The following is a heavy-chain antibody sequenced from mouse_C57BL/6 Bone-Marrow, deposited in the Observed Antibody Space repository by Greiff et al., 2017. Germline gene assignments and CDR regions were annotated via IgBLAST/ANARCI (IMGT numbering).Heavy chain of an antibody. CDR1: GFNIKDDY. CDR2: IDPENGDT. Sequence: VQLQQSGAELVRPGASVKLSCTASGFNIKDDYMHWVKQRPEQGLEWIGWIDPENGDTEYASKFQGKATIAADTSSNTAYLQLSSLTSEDTAVYYCTTGTSSPECWGQGTTLTVST. J-gene: IGHJ2*01. CDR3: TTGTSSPEC. V-gene: IGHV14-4*01. D-gene: IGHD1-1*01.